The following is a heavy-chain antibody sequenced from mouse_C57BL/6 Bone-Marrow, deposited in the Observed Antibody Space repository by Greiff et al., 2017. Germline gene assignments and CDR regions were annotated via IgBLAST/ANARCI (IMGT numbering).Heavy chain of an antibody. CDR2: IYPGNSDT. V-gene: IGHV1-5*01. D-gene: IGHD1-1*01. J-gene: IGHJ3*01. CDR3: TNYYYSSSYPFAY. CDR1: GYTFTSYW. Sequence: VQLQQSGTVLARPGASVKMSCKTSGYTFTSYWMHWVNQRPGKGLEWIGAIYPGNSDTSSNQQFKGKAKLTAVTSASTAYMELSRLTNEDSAVYYCTNYYYSSSYPFAYWGQGTLVTVSA.